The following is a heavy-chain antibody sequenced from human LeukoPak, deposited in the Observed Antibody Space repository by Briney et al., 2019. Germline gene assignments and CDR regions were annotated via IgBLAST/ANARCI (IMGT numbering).Heavy chain of an antibody. CDR2: ISGSGGST. CDR1: GFTFSTYA. CDR3: APDLRGSAWSLDY. Sequence: GGSLRLSCAASGFTFSTYAMSWVRQAPGKGLECVSVISGSGGSTHYADSVKGRFTISRGNSKNTLYLQMNSLRAEDTAVYYCAPDLRGSAWSLDYWGQGTLVTVSS. V-gene: IGHV3-23*01. J-gene: IGHJ4*02. D-gene: IGHD6-19*01.